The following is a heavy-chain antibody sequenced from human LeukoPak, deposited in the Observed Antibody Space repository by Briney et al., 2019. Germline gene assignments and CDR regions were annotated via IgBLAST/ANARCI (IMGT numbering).Heavy chain of an antibody. CDR2: IRSKANSYAT. CDR1: GFTFSGSA. CDR3: TRSLLPYGSGLGPYYYYYYGMDV. Sequence: GSLSLSCAASGFTFSGSAMHWVRPASGKGVEWVGRIRSKANSYATAYAASVKGRFTISRDDSKNTAYLQMNSLKTEDTAVYYCTRSLLPYGSGLGPYYYYYYGMDVWGQGTTVTVSS. D-gene: IGHD3-10*01. J-gene: IGHJ6*02. V-gene: IGHV3-73*01.